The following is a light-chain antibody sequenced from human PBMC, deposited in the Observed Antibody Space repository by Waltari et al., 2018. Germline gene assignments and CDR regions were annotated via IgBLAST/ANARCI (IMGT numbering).Light chain of an antibody. CDR2: WAP. V-gene: IGKV4-1*01. Sequence: DIVMTQSPDSLAVSLGERATINCKSSQRVLYSSNNKNYLAWYQQKPGQPPKLLIYWAPTRESGVPDRFSGSGSGTDFTLTISSLQAEDVAVYYCQQYYSTPRTFGQGTRLEIK. CDR1: QRVLYSSNNKNY. CDR3: QQYYSTPRT. J-gene: IGKJ5*01.